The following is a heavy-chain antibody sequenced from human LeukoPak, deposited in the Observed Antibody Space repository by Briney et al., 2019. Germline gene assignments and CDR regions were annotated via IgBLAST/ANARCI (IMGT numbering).Heavy chain of an antibody. CDR3: ARQLLWFAPGENGMDV. D-gene: IGHD3-10*01. J-gene: IGHJ6*02. Sequence: GESLKISCWGSGYSFNNYWIGWVRQMSGRGLEWMGIIYPGDSDTRYSPSFQGQVTISADKSISTAYLQWSSLKASDTAMYYCARQLLWFAPGENGMDVWGQGTTVTVSS. V-gene: IGHV5-51*01. CDR2: IYPGDSDT. CDR1: GYSFNNYW.